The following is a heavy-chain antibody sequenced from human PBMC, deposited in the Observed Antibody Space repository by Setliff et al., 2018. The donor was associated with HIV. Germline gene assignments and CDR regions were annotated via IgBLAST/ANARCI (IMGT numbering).Heavy chain of an antibody. Sequence: SETLSLTCTVSGGSISSSSYYWGWIRQPPGKGLEWIGSLYYSGTTYYNPSLKSRRTISVDTSKNQFSLKLSSVTAADTAVYYCARRTLITGYDYWGQGTLVTVS. V-gene: IGHV4-39*01. D-gene: IGHD3-16*01. J-gene: IGHJ4*02. CDR3: ARRTLITGYDY. CDR2: LYYSGTT. CDR1: GGSISSSSYY.